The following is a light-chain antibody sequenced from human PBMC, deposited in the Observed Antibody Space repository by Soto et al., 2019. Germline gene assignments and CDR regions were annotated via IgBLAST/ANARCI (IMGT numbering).Light chain of an antibody. J-gene: IGLJ2*01. V-gene: IGLV1-40*01. CDR3: QSYDSSLSVV. CDR1: SSNIGAGYD. Sequence: QTVVTQPPSVSGAPGQRVTISCTGSSSNIGAGYDVHWYQQLPGTAPKLLIYGNSNRPSGVPDRFSGSKSGTSASLAITGLLAEDEADYYCQSYDSSLSVVFGGGTKVTVL. CDR2: GNS.